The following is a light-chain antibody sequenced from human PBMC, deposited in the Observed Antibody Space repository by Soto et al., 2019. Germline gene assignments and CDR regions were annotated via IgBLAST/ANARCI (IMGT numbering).Light chain of an antibody. V-gene: IGKV2-30*01. CDR2: KVS. CDR3: QKYDSAPWT. Sequence: VVMSQSTLSLPVNLGQPASISCRSGQSLVYSDGNTYLDWFQQRPGQSPRRLIYKVSNRDSGVPARFSGSGSGTEFTLTINSLQPEDVATYYCQKYDSAPWTFGQGTKVDIK. J-gene: IGKJ1*01. CDR1: QSLVYSDGNTY.